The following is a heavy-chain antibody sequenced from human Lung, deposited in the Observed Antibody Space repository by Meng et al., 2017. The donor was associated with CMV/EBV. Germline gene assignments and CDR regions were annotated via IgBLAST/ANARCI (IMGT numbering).Heavy chain of an antibody. D-gene: IGHD3-22*01. J-gene: IGHJ4*02. V-gene: IGHV1-2*02. CDR2: INPNTGGT. Sequence: ASVXVSXKASGYTFSGYFMHWVRQAPGQGLEWMGWINPNTGGTKYAQRFEGRVTMTRDKSINTAYMELSRLKSDDTAVYYCARIDGYYYDSGGYPFDYWGQGTLVTVSS. CDR3: ARIDGYYYDSGGYPFDY. CDR1: GYTFSGYF.